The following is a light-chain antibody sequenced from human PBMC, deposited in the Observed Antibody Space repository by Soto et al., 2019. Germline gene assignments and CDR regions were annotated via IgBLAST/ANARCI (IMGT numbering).Light chain of an antibody. Sequence: EIVFTPSADTLSLPPGETANLSCKSSLIIXSYLAGYQHKPGQAPRLLIDAXANTATGIPARLSGSGSGTDFTLTISSLDPEYFAVYYCQQRRNRTRTFGGGTKVDIK. CDR3: QQRRNRTRT. V-gene: IGKV3-11*01. CDR1: LIIXSY. J-gene: IGKJ4*02. CDR2: AXA.